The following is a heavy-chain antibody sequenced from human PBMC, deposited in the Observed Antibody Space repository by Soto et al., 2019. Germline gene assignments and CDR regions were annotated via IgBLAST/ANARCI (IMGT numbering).Heavy chain of an antibody. CDR2: ISAYNGNT. V-gene: IGHV1-18*04. J-gene: IGHJ4*02. D-gene: IGHD3-22*01. Sequence: ASLKVSCKSSGYTFTSYGIIWVRQAHGQGLEWMGWISAYNGNTNYAQKLQGRVTMTTDTSTSTAYMELRSLRSDDTAVYYCASDYYDSSGYYIFDYWGQGTLVTVSS. CDR1: GYTFTSYG. CDR3: ASDYYDSSGYYIFDY.